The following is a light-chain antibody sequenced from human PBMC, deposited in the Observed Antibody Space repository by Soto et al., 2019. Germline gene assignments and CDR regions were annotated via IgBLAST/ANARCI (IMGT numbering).Light chain of an antibody. CDR3: SSYTSSSTYV. J-gene: IGLJ1*01. CDR2: EVS. Sequence: QSVLTQPASVSGSPGQSITISFTGTSSDVCGYNYVSWCQQHPGKAPKLMIYEVSNRPSGVSNRFSASKSGNTASLTISGLQAEDEADYYCSSYTSSSTYVFGTGTKLTVL. CDR1: SSDVCGYNY. V-gene: IGLV2-14*01.